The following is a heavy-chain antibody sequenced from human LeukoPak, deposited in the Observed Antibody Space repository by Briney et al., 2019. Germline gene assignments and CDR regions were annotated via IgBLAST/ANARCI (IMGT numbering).Heavy chain of an antibody. CDR2: ISSSSSYI. Sequence: GGSLRLSCAASGFTFSSYSMYWVRQAPGKGLEWVSSISSSSSYIYYADSVKGRFTISRDNAKNSLHLQMNSLRAEDTAVYYCARAYMTTAAFDYWGQGTLVTVSS. CDR1: GFTFSSYS. V-gene: IGHV3-21*01. D-gene: IGHD4-17*01. J-gene: IGHJ4*02. CDR3: ARAYMTTAAFDY.